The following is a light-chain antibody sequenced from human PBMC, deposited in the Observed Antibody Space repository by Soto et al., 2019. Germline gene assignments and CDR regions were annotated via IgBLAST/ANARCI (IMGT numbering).Light chain of an antibody. J-gene: IGKJ2*01. Sequence: EIVMTQSPATLSVSPGERATLSCRASQSVGRNLVWYQQKPGQAPRLLIYSTSSRVTGVPARFSGSGSGTECTLTISSLQSEDFAVYYCQQCYSWPYTFGQGTKLEIK. CDR3: QQCYSWPYT. CDR2: STS. V-gene: IGKV3-15*01. CDR1: QSVGRN.